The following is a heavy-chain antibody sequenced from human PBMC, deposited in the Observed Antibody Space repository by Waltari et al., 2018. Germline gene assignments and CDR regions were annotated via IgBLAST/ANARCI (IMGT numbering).Heavy chain of an antibody. CDR2: IVVGSGNT. Sequence: QMQLVQSGPEVKKPGSSVKVSCKASGFTFTSSAVQWVRQARGQRLEWIGWIVVGSGNTNYAQKFQERVTITRDMSTSTAYMELSSLRSEDTAVYYCAKAPDYYDGGYGMDVWGQGTTVTVSS. CDR3: AKAPDYYDGGYGMDV. V-gene: IGHV1-58*01. CDR1: GFTFTSSA. J-gene: IGHJ6*02. D-gene: IGHD3-22*01.